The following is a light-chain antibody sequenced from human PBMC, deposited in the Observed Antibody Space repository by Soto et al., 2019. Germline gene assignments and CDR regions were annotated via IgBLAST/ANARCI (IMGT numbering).Light chain of an antibody. CDR2: GAS. V-gene: IGKV3-20*01. J-gene: IGKJ5*01. CDR1: QSVSSSY. Sequence: EIVLTQSPGTLSLSPGERATLSCRASQSVSSSYLAWYQQKPGQAPRLLIYGASSRATGIPDRFSGSGSGTDFTLTISRLEPEDCAVYYCQQYGSSLSITFGQGTRLESK. CDR3: QQYGSSLSIT.